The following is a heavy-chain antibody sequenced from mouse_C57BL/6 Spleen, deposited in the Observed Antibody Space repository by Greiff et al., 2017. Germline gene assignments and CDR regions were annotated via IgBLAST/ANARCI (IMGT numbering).Heavy chain of an antibody. CDR1: GFNIKDDY. CDR3: TTWITTVVASFDY. CDR2: IDPENGDT. Sequence: VHVKQSGAELVRPGASVKLSCTASGFNIKDDYMHWVKQRPEQGLEWIGWIDPENGDTEYASKFQGKATITADTSSNTAYLQLSSLTSEDTAVYYCTTWITTVVASFDYWGQGTTLTVSS. J-gene: IGHJ2*01. V-gene: IGHV14-4*01. D-gene: IGHD1-1*01.